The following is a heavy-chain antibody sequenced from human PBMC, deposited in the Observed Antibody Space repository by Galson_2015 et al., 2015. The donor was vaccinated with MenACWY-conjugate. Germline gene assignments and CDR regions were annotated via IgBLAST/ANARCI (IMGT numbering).Heavy chain of an antibody. CDR1: GFTVSSNC. CDR2: IYSGGST. J-gene: IGHJ6*02. D-gene: IGHD2-2*01. Sequence: SLRLSCAASGFTVSSNCMSWVRQAPGKGLEWVSVIYSGGSTYYADSVKGRFTISRHNSKNTLYLQMNSLRAEDTAVYYCARGLVPAKTPVDYYYYGMDVWGQGTTVTVSS. V-gene: IGHV3-53*04. CDR3: ARGLVPAKTPVDYYYYGMDV.